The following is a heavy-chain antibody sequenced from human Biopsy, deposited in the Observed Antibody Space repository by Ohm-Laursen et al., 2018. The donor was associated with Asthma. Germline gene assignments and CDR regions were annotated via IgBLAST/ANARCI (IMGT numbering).Heavy chain of an antibody. CDR2: MSYTGST. V-gene: IGHV4-61*05. CDR1: GGSISNSNYY. J-gene: IGHJ6*02. Sequence: SQTLSLTCTVSGGSISNSNYYWGWIRQSPGKGLEWIGHMSYTGSTNYNPSLESRVTISLDKSNNQFSLHLRSVTAADTAVYYCARTGYISPWPIKNFNYYGMDVWGQGTTVTVSS. D-gene: IGHD5-18*01. CDR3: ARTGYISPWPIKNFNYYGMDV.